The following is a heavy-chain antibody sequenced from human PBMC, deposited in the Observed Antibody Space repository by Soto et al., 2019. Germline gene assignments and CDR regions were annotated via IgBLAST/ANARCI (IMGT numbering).Heavy chain of an antibody. CDR1: GFTFGTYA. Sequence: GESLKISCAASGFTFGTYAMNWVRQAPGKGLEWVSTITDVGDPTYYADSVKGRFTISRDNSKNTLFLQTNSLRAEDTARYYCAKDRDIAYHLEGDFYYSCMDVWGQGTTVTASS. D-gene: IGHD5-12*01. V-gene: IGHV3-23*01. CDR2: ITDVGDPT. CDR3: AKDRDIAYHLEGDFYYSCMDV. J-gene: IGHJ6*02.